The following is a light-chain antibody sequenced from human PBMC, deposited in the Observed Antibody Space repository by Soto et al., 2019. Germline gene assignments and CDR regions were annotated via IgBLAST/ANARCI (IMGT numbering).Light chain of an antibody. V-gene: IGKV1D-13*01. CDR3: QHFNNYPLT. CDR1: QGISSA. J-gene: IGKJ4*01. Sequence: ATQLTQSPSSLSASVGDRVTITCRASQGISSALAWYQQKPGKAPKLLIYDASSLESGAPSRFNGSGSVTDVTLTVSSLQPEDFSTYYCQHFNNYPLTVGGGTKVEIK. CDR2: DAS.